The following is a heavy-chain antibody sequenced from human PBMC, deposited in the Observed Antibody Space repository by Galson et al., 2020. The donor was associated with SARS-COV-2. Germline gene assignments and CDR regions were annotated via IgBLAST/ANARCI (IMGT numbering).Heavy chain of an antibody. CDR3: ARDSSVGYCSSSRCYDVFDI. Sequence: SETLSLTCTVSGGSISSDGYYWSWIRQHPGEGLEWIGYTYYSGSPYYNPSLKSRVSISVDTSKNQFSLNLRSMTAADTAVYYCARDSSVGYCSSSRCYDVFDIWGQGTMVTVSS. D-gene: IGHD2-15*01. CDR2: TYYSGSP. V-gene: IGHV4-31*03. CDR1: GGSISSDGYY. J-gene: IGHJ3*02.